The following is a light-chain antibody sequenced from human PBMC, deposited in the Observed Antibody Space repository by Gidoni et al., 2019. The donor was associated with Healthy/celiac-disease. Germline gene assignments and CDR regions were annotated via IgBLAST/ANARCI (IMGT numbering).Light chain of an antibody. CDR2: QDS. Sequence: SYELTQPPSVSLSPGQTASITCSGDKLGDRYASWYQQKPGQSPVLVIYQDSKRPSGIPERFSGSNSGNTATLTISGTQAMDEADYYCQAWDSSAYVFGTGTKVTVL. J-gene: IGLJ1*01. CDR1: KLGDRY. CDR3: QAWDSSAYV. V-gene: IGLV3-1*01.